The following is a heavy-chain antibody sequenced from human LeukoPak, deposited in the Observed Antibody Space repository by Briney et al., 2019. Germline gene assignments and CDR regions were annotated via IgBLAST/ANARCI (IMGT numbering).Heavy chain of an antibody. CDR2: ISGSGGGT. CDR3: AKSRSPGYSMGYDPDY. J-gene: IGHJ4*02. D-gene: IGHD5-18*01. Sequence: GGSLRLSCAASGFSFSNYGVNWVRQTPGKGVEWVSAISGSGGGTFYAPSVKGRFTISRDNSKNMLFLQMNGLRAEDTATYYCAKSRSPGYSMGYDPDYWGQGTLVIVST. V-gene: IGHV3-23*01. CDR1: GFSFSNYG.